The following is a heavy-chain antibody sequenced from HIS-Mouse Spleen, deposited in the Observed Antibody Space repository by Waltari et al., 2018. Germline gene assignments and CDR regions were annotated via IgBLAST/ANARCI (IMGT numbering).Heavy chain of an antibody. CDR1: GFTFSSYA. CDR3: AQNYYGSGSYYY. CDR2: ISGIGGST. J-gene: IGHJ4*02. D-gene: IGHD3-10*01. V-gene: IGHV3-23*01. Sequence: EVQLLESGGGLVQPGGSLRLSCAASGFTFSSYAMSWVRQAPGKGRGWVSAISGIGGSTYYADSVKGRFTISRDNSKNTLYLQMNSLRAEDTAVYYCAQNYYGSGSYYYWGQGTLVTVSS.